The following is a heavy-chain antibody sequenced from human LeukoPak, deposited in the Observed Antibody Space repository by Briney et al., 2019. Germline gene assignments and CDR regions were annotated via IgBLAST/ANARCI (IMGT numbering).Heavy chain of an antibody. J-gene: IGHJ4*02. CDR1: GFTFSDYY. CDR3: ARIRGSYSSDY. Sequence: GGSLRLSCAASGFTFSDYYMNWIRQAPGKGLEWVSYISSSGSTRYYADSVKGRFTISRDNAKNSLDLQMNSLRAEDTAMYYCARIRGSYSSDYWGQGTLVIVSS. CDR2: ISSSGSTR. D-gene: IGHD1-26*01. V-gene: IGHV3-11*01.